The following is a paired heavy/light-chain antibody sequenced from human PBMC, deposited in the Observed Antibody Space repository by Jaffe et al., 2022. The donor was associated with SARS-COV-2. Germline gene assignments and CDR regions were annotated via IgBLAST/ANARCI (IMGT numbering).Light chain of an antibody. J-gene: IGKJ4*01. CDR2: GAS. V-gene: IGKV3-15*01. Sequence: EIVMTQSPATLSVSPGERATLSCRASQSVSSNLAWYQQKPGQAPRLLIYGASTRATGIPARFSGSGSGTEFTLTISSLQSEDFAVYYCQQYNNWPPRFGGGTKVEIK. CDR3: QQYNNWPPR. CDR1: QSVSSN.
Heavy chain of an antibody. D-gene: IGHD3-22*01. CDR1: GFTFSSYA. J-gene: IGHJ4*02. Sequence: QVQLVESGGGVVQPGRSLRLSCAASGFTFSSYAMHWVRQAPGKGLEWVAVISYDGSNKYYADSVKGRFTISRDNSKNTLYLQMNSLRAEDTAVYYCARPYPYYYDSSGYYVSPFDYWGQGTLVTVSS. CDR2: ISYDGSNK. CDR3: ARPYPYYYDSSGYYVSPFDY. V-gene: IGHV3-30-3*01.